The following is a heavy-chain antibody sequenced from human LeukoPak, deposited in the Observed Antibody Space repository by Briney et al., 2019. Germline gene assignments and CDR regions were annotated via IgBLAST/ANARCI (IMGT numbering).Heavy chain of an antibody. CDR2: ISGSGLTT. CDR1: GITFNSYA. CDR3: ARDRVGATDYFDY. J-gene: IGHJ4*02. Sequence: GGSLRLSCAVSGITFNSYAMSWVRQAPGKGLEWVSAISGSGLTTYYADSVKGRFTISRDNSKNTLYLQMNSLRAEDTAVYYCARDRVGATDYFDYWGQGTLVTVSS. V-gene: IGHV3-23*01. D-gene: IGHD1-26*01.